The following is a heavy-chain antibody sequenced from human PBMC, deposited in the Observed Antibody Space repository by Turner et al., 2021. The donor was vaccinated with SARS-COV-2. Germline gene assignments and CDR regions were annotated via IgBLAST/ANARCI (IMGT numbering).Heavy chain of an antibody. V-gene: IGHV1-69*10. CDR2: IIPILGIA. D-gene: IGHD6-19*01. J-gene: IGHJ4*02. Sequence: QVQLVQSGAEVQTPGSSVKVPCKASGGTFSSYAIGWVRQAPGQGLEWMGGIIPILGIANYAQKFQGRVTITADKSTSTAYMELSSLRSEDTAVYYCARDQGAVTGAYDYWGQGTLVTVSS. CDR3: ARDQGAVTGAYDY. CDR1: GGTFSSYA.